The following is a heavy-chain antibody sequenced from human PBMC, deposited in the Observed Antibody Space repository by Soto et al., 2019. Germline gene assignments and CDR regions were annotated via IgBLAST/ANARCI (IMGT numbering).Heavy chain of an antibody. V-gene: IGHV3-23*01. CDR3: AKDVHIVVVPGRDAFDI. D-gene: IGHD2-2*01. CDR2: ISGSGGST. J-gene: IGHJ3*02. Sequence: GGSLRLSCAASGFTFSNYAMSWIRQAQGKGLEWVSAISGSGGSTYYADSVKGRFTISRDNSKNTLYLQMNSLRAEDTAVYYCAKDVHIVVVPGRDAFDIWGQGTMVTVSS. CDR1: GFTFSNYA.